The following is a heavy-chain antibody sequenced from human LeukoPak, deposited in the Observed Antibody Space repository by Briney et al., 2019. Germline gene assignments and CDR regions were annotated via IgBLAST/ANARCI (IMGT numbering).Heavy chain of an antibody. CDR3: ARVPPASPTLGYWSGDSCYSGDAFDI. J-gene: IGHJ3*02. CDR1: GGSFSGYY. V-gene: IGHV4-34*01. D-gene: IGHD2-15*01. CDR2: INHSERN. Sequence: SETLSLTCAVYGGSFSGYYWRWIRQPPGKGLEWIGEINHSERNNYNPSLKSRVTISIDTSKNQFSLKLSSVNAADTAVYYCARVPPASPTLGYWSGDSCYSGDAFDIWGQGTMVTVSS.